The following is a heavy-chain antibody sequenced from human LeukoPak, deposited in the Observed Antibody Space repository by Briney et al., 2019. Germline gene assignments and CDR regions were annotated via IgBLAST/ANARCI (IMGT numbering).Heavy chain of an antibody. CDR2: INDDGSLT. J-gene: IGHJ4*02. D-gene: IGHD5-24*01. V-gene: IGHV3-64D*08. Sequence: GGSLRLSCSAAGFTFRSHAMHWVRQAPGKGLEYVSTINDDGSLTYYADSVKGRFTISRDNSKNTVYLQMNNLRPDDSAVYHCPKGGWATIGPPKDWGQGTQVSVSS. CDR3: PKGGWATIGPPKD. CDR1: GFTFRSHA.